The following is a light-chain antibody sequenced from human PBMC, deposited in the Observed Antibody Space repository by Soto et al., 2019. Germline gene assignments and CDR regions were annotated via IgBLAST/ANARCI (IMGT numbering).Light chain of an antibody. CDR2: GAS. Sequence: EIVMTQSPATLSVSPGERATLSCRASQSVSSNLAWYQQKPGQAPRLLIYGASTRATGIPARFSGSGSGTXFTLTISSLQSEDFAVYYCQQYNNWPPSTFGQGTKV. CDR1: QSVSSN. CDR3: QQYNNWPPST. V-gene: IGKV3-15*01. J-gene: IGKJ1*01.